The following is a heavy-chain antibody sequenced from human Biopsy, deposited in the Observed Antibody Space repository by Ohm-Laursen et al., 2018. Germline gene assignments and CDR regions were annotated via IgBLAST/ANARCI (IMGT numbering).Heavy chain of an antibody. V-gene: IGHV4-59*01. CDR1: GDSISSYY. CDR2: VYYTGST. D-gene: IGHD3-22*01. Sequence: GTLSLTCTVSGDSISSYYWSWIRQPPGKGLEWIGYVYYTGSTDYNPSLQSRVTISVDTSKNHFSLRLRSVTPADTAIYYCARDRGFYSDRAVPGYFDLWGRGTLVTVSS. J-gene: IGHJ2*01. CDR3: ARDRGFYSDRAVPGYFDL.